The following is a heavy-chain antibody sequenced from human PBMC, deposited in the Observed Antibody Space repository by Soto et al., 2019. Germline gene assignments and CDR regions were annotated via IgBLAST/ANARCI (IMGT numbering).Heavy chain of an antibody. CDR3: ARDRVVGATDSGYFQH. V-gene: IGHV1-69*12. CDR1: GGTFSSYA. D-gene: IGHD1-26*01. J-gene: IGHJ1*01. Sequence: QVQLVQSGAEVKKPGSSVKVSCKASGGTFSSYAISWVRQAPGQGLEWMGGIIPIFGTANYAQKFQGRVTMTADESTSTAYMELSSLRSEDTAVYYCARDRVVGATDSGYFQHWGQGTLVTVSS. CDR2: IIPIFGTA.